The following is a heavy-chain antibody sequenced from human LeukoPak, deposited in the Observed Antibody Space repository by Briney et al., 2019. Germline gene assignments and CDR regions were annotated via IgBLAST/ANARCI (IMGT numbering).Heavy chain of an antibody. CDR2: IYTSGST. D-gene: IGHD2-2*01. Sequence: SETLSLTCTVSGGSISSYYWSWIRQPAGKGLEWIGRIYTSGSTNYNPSLKSRVTISVDTSKNQFSLKLSSVTAADTAVYYCASYQPGFRGDAFDIWGQGTMVTVSS. J-gene: IGHJ3*02. CDR3: ASYQPGFRGDAFDI. V-gene: IGHV4-4*07. CDR1: GGSISSYY.